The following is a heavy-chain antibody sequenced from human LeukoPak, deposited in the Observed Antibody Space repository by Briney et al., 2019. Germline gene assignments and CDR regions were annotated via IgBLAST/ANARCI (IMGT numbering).Heavy chain of an antibody. V-gene: IGHV4-59*01. CDR3: ARGISSGPLPGDY. CDR2: IYYSGST. J-gene: IGHJ4*02. CDR1: GGSISSYY. Sequence: SETLSLTCTVSGGSISSYYWSWIRQPPGKGLEWNWYIYYSGSTNYNPSLKSRVTISVDTSKNQFSLKLSSVAAADTAVYYCARGISSGPLPGDYWGQGTLVTVSS. D-gene: IGHD6-25*01.